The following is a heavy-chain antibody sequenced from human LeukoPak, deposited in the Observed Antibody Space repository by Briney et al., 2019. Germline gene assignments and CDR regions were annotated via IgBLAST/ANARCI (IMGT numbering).Heavy chain of an antibody. CDR3: ARDFQFWQQPDAFDI. Sequence: PGRSLRLSCAASGFTFSSYAMHWVRQAPGKGLEWVAVISYDGSNKYYADSVKGRFTISRDNSKNTLYLQMNSLRAEDTAVYYCARDFQFWQQPDAFDIWGQGTMVTVSS. V-gene: IGHV3-30-3*01. CDR2: ISYDGSNK. D-gene: IGHD6-13*01. CDR1: GFTFSSYA. J-gene: IGHJ3*02.